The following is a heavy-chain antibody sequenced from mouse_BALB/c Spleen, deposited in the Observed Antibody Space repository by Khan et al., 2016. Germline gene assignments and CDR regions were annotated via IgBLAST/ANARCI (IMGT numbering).Heavy chain of an antibody. J-gene: IGHJ3*01. V-gene: IGHV2-9*02. CDR3: AREGMITLAY. CDR2: IWAGGST. Sequence: QVQLKESGPGLVAPSQSLSITCTVSGFSLTSYGIHWVRQPPGKGLEWLGVIWAGGSTNYNSALLSRLSISKDNSKSQVFLKMNSRQSDDTAMYYCAREGMITLAYWGQGTVVTVSA. D-gene: IGHD2-4*01. CDR1: GFSLTSYG.